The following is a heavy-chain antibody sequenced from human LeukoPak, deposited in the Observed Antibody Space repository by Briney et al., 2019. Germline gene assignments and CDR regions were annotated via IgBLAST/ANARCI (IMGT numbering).Heavy chain of an antibody. CDR3: ARAPLVGATIFDY. J-gene: IGHJ4*02. CDR2: INPNSGGT. D-gene: IGHD1-26*01. V-gene: IGHV1-2*02. Sequence: ASVKVSCKASGYTFTGYYMHWVRQAPGQGLEWMGWINPNSGGTNYAQKFQGRVTMTRDTSISTAYMELSRLRSEDTAVYYCARAPLVGATIFDYWGQGTLVTVSS. CDR1: GYTFTGYY.